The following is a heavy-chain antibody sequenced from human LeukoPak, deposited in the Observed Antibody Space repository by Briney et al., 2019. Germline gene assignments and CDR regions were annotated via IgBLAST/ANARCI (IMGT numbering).Heavy chain of an antibody. CDR1: GFSFSTYS. CDR3: ATDSPETAAFDY. D-gene: IGHD1-1*01. V-gene: IGHV3-48*04. J-gene: IGHJ4*02. CDR2: IVGSSSNI. Sequence: QPGGSLRLSCTASGFSFSTYSMSWVRQAPGKGLEGVSYIVGSSSNIYYADSVKGRFTISRDNAKNSLYLQMDSLRAEDTAVYCCATDSPETAAFDYWGQGTLVTVSS.